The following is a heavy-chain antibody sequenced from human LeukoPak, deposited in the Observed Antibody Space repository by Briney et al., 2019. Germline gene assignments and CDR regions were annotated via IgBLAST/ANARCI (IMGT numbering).Heavy chain of an antibody. CDR3: ARVPVQTPEFALDI. V-gene: IGHV4-61*05. J-gene: IGHJ3*02. Sequence: PSETLSLTCTVSGGSISSSSYYWGWIRQPPGRGLEWIGYIYYSGSTFYNPSLKSRVTISVDTSMGEFSLKLSSVTAADTAVYYCARVPVQTPEFALDIWGQGTMVIVSS. CDR1: GGSISSSSYY. CDR2: IYYSGST. D-gene: IGHD3-10*01.